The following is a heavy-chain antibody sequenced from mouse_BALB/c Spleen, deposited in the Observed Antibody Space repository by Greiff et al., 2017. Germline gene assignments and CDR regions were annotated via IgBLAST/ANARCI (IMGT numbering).Heavy chain of an antibody. J-gene: IGHJ2*01. Sequence: EVKLMESGPGLVKPSQSLSLTCSVTGYSITSGYYWNWIRQFPGNKLEWMGYISYDGSNNYNPSLKNRISITRDTSKNQFFLKLNSVTTEDTATYYCAREDYYGPDYWGQGTTLTVSS. V-gene: IGHV3-6*02. D-gene: IGHD1-2*01. CDR2: ISYDGSN. CDR1: GYSITSGYY. CDR3: AREDYYGPDY.